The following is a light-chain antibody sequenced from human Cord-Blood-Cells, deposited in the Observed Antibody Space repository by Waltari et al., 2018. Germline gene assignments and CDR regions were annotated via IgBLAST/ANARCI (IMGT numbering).Light chain of an antibody. CDR1: SPNIGSNY. J-gene: IGLJ1*01. Sequence: QYVLTQPPSASGTPGQRVTISCSGSSPNIGSNYVYWYQQLPGTAPKLLIYRNNQRPSGVPDRFSGSKSGTSASLAISGLRSEDEADYYCAAWDDSLSGYVFGTGTKVTVL. V-gene: IGLV1-47*01. CDR3: AAWDDSLSGYV. CDR2: RNN.